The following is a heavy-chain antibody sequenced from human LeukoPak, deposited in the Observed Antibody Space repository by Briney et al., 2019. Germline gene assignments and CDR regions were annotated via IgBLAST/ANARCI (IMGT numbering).Heavy chain of an antibody. J-gene: IGHJ3*02. CDR2: ISSSSSTI. D-gene: IGHD4-17*01. Sequence: PGGSLRLSCAASEFTFSSYSMNWVRQAPGKGLEWVSYISSSSSTIYYADSVKGRFTISRDNAKNSLYLQMNSLRAEDTAVYYCASPLRDDAFDIWGQGTMVTVSS. CDR3: ASPLRDDAFDI. V-gene: IGHV3-48*04. CDR1: EFTFSSYS.